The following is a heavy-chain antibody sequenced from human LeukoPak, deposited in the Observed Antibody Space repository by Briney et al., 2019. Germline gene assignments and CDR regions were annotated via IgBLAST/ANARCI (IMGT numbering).Heavy chain of an antibody. CDR1: GYSFTAYY. V-gene: IGHV1-2*02. CDR2: INPNSGGT. J-gene: IGHJ3*02. Sequence: ASVKVSCKASGYSFTAYYIHWVRQAPGQGLEWMGWINPNSGGTNYAQKFQGRVTMTRDTSISTVYMELSRVRSDDTAVYYCARDLRRYFDWLTAGYDAFDIWGQGTMVTVSS. CDR3: ARDLRRYFDWLTAGYDAFDI. D-gene: IGHD3-9*01.